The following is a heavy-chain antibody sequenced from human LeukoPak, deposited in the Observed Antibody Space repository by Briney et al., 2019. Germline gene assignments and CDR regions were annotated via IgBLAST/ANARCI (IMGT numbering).Heavy chain of an antibody. D-gene: IGHD3-3*01. CDR2: ISAYSGNT. Sequence: VASVKVSCKASGYTFTSYGISWVRQAPGQGLEWMGWISAYSGNTNYAQKLQGRVTMTTDTSTSTAYMELRSLRSDDTAVYYCARDLNVLRFLEWLPLPNWFDPWGQGTLVTVSS. V-gene: IGHV1-18*01. CDR1: GYTFTSYG. CDR3: ARDLNVLRFLEWLPLPNWFDP. J-gene: IGHJ5*02.